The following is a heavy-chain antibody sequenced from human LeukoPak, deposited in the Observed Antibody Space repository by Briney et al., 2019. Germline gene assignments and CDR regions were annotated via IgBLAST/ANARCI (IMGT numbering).Heavy chain of an antibody. CDR2: FSGSGGST. Sequence: GGSLRLSCAASGFTFSSYAMSWVRQAPGKGLECISGFSGSGGSTYYADSVKGRFTISRDNSKNTLYLQMNGLRAEDTAVYYCAKTYYYDSSGYYYVANLDYWGQGTLVTVSS. CDR3: AKTYYYDSSGYYYVANLDY. D-gene: IGHD3-22*01. CDR1: GFTFSSYA. J-gene: IGHJ4*02. V-gene: IGHV3-23*01.